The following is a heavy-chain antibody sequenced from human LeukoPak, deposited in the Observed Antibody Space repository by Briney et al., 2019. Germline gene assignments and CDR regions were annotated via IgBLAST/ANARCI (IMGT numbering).Heavy chain of an antibody. V-gene: IGHV4-30-4*08. CDR1: GGSISSGDCY. CDR2: IYYSGST. Sequence: SETLSLTCTVSGGSISSGDCYWSWIRQPPGKGLEWIGYIYYSGSTYYNPSLKSRVTISVDTSKNQFSLKLSSVTAADTAVYYCARGPDCSSASCPYPYYFDYWGQGTLVTVSS. J-gene: IGHJ4*02. D-gene: IGHD2-2*01. CDR3: ARGPDCSSASCPYPYYFDY.